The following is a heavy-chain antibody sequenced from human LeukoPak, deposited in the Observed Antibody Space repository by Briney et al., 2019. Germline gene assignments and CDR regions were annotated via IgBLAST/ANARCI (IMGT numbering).Heavy chain of an antibody. CDR3: ARPSSSPGSSSHFDY. CDR1: GFTFSSYA. Sequence: GGSLRLSCAASGFTFSSYAMSWVRQAPGKGLEWVSGISGSGGSTFYADSVKGRFTISRDNSKNTLYLQVNSLRAEDTAVYYCARPSSSPGSSSHFDYWGQGTLVTVSS. D-gene: IGHD6-6*01. CDR2: ISGSGGST. J-gene: IGHJ4*02. V-gene: IGHV3-23*01.